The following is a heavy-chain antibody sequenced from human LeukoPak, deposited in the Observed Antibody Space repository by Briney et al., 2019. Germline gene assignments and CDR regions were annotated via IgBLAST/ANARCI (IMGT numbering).Heavy chain of an antibody. CDR3: TKDMFPGGADV. D-gene: IGHD3-10*02. J-gene: IGHJ6*02. CDR1: GFTFSNYV. V-gene: IGHV3-30-3*01. Sequence: PGGSLRLSCAASGFTFSNYVLHWVRQAPGKGLEWVAVISNDGSNQYYADSVKGRFTISRDSARNFLYLEMNSLRVEDSALYYCTKDMFPGGADVWGQGTTVTVSS. CDR2: ISNDGSNQ.